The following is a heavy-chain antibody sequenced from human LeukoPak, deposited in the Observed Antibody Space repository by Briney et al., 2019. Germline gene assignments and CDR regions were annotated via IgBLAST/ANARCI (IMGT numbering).Heavy chain of an antibody. Sequence: ASVKVSCKASGYTFTGYYIYWVRQAPGQGLEWLGGIDPDSSDTKYAQKFQGRVTMTRDTSISTAYMELSSLTSDDTAVYYCTRERINSERYSGALDYWGQGTLVTVSS. J-gene: IGHJ4*02. CDR3: TRERINSERYSGALDY. V-gene: IGHV1-2*02. CDR2: IDPDSSDT. CDR1: GYTFTGYY. D-gene: IGHD1-26*01.